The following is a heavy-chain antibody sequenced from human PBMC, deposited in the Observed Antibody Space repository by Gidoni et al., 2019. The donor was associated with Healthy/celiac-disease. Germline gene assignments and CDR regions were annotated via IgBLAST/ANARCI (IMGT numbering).Heavy chain of an antibody. CDR1: GFTFSSYA. Sequence: EVQLLESGGGLVQPGGSLRLSCAASGFTFSSYAMSWVRQAPGQGLEWVSAISGSGGSTYYADSVKGRFTISRDNSKNTLYLQMNSLRAEDTAVYYCAKDWAPRIWSGYGPPSAFDIWGQGTMVTVSS. D-gene: IGHD3-3*01. J-gene: IGHJ3*02. V-gene: IGHV3-23*01. CDR2: ISGSGGST. CDR3: AKDWAPRIWSGYGPPSAFDI.